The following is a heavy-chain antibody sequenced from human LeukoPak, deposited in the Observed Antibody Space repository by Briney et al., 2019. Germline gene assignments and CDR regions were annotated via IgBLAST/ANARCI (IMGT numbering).Heavy chain of an antibody. D-gene: IGHD2-15*01. J-gene: IGHJ4*02. Sequence: ASVKVSCKASGYTFTSYYMHWVRQAPGQGLEWMGIINPSGGSTSYAQKFQGRVTITRDTSTSTVYLELSSLRSEDTAGYYCASDSLRLLLFDYWGQGTLVTVSS. CDR1: GYTFTSYY. CDR2: INPSGGST. V-gene: IGHV1-46*01. CDR3: ASDSLRLLLFDY.